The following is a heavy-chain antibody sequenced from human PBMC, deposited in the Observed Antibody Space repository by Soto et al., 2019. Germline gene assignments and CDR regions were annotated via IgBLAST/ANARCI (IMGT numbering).Heavy chain of an antibody. Sequence: GASVKVSCKASGYTFTSYYMHWVRQAPGQGLEWMGIINPSGGSTSYAQKFQGRVTMTRDTSTSTAYMELSSLRSEDTAVYYCARDRAAGRFDYWGQGTLVTVSS. CDR2: INPSGGST. D-gene: IGHD6-13*01. V-gene: IGHV1-46*01. CDR3: ARDRAAGRFDY. CDR1: GYTFTSYY. J-gene: IGHJ4*02.